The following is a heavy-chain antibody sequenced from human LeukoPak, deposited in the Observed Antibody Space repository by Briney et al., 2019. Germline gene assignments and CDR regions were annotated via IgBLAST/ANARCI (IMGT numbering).Heavy chain of an antibody. Sequence: GESLKISCKGSGHSFTNYWIGWVRQMPGKGLEWMGIIHPGDSDTKYSPSFQGQVTISADKPISTAYLQWSSLKASDTAMYYCARHLSSSIWYNYNYYMDVWGKGTTVTVSS. CDR2: IHPGDSDT. D-gene: IGHD6-13*01. J-gene: IGHJ6*03. CDR3: ARHLSSSIWYNYNYYMDV. V-gene: IGHV5-51*01. CDR1: GHSFTNYW.